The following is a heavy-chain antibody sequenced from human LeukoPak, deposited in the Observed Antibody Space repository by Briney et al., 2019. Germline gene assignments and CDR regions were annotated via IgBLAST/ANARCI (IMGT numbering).Heavy chain of an antibody. CDR2: ISYDGNNK. CDR3: ARGGTTGTTSPLRASDI. CDR1: GFTLSNYA. V-gene: IGHV3-30-3*01. D-gene: IGHD1-1*01. J-gene: IGHJ3*02. Sequence: GGSLRLSCAASGFTLSNYAMHWVRQAPGKGLEWVAVISYDGNNKYYADSVKGRCTISRDNSKNNLYLQMNSLRAEGTAVYYCARGGTTGTTSPLRASDIWGQGTMVTVSS.